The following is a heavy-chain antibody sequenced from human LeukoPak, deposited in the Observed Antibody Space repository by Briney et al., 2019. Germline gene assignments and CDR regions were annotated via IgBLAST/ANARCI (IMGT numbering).Heavy chain of an antibody. CDR3: ARQSITMVRGVILYYFDY. Sequence: GESLKISCKGSGYIFTSYWIGWVRQMPGKGLEWMGIIYPGDSDTRYSPSFQGQVTISADKSISTAYLQWSSLKASDTAMYYCARQSITMVRGVILYYFDYWGQGTLVTVSS. CDR1: GYIFTSYW. V-gene: IGHV5-51*01. D-gene: IGHD3-10*01. CDR2: IYPGDSDT. J-gene: IGHJ4*02.